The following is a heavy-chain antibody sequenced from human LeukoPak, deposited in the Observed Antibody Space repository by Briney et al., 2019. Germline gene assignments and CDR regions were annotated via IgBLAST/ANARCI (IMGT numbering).Heavy chain of an antibody. Sequence: SETLSLTCTVSGGSISSYYWSWIRQPPGKGLEWIGYIYYSGSTNYNPSLKSRVTMSVDTSKNQFSLKLSSVTAADTAVYYCARRPLYYYGMDVWGQGTTVTVSS. J-gene: IGHJ6*02. CDR3: ARRPLYYYGMDV. V-gene: IGHV4-59*12. CDR1: GGSISSYY. CDR2: IYYSGST.